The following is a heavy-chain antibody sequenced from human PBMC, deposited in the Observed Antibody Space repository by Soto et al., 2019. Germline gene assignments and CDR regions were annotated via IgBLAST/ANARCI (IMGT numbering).Heavy chain of an antibody. J-gene: IGHJ4*02. D-gene: IGHD3-22*01. CDR2: ISGSGGST. CDR1: GFTFSSYA. CDR3: AKDSSGYPGGYFDY. V-gene: IGHV3-23*01. Sequence: LRLSCAASGFTFSSYAMSWVRQAPGKGLEWVSAISGSGGSTYYADSVKGRFTISRDNSKNTLYLQMNSLRAEDTAVYYCAKDSSGYPGGYFDYWGQGTLVTVSS.